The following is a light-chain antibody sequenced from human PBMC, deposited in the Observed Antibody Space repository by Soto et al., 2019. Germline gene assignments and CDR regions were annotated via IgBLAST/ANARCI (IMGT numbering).Light chain of an antibody. Sequence: QSALTQPASVSGSPGQSIAIPCTGSSSDVGIYNYVSWYRQHPGKVPKLIIYEVSNRPSGVSNRFSGSKSGNTASLTISGLQAEDEADYYCSSYTTSSTRVFGTGTKVTVL. CDR3: SSYTTSSTRV. CDR1: SSDVGIYNY. V-gene: IGLV2-14*01. CDR2: EVS. J-gene: IGLJ1*01.